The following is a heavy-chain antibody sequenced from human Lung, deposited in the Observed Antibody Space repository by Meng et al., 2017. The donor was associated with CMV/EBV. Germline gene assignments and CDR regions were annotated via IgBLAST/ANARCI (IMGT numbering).Heavy chain of an antibody. J-gene: IGHJ4*02. CDR2: VSYDESNK. V-gene: IGHV3-30*18. D-gene: IGHD2-2*01. Sequence: ASGVNVSKYGARWGGQATGKGREWVAFVSYDESNKNYPDSVKGRFSISRDDSKNTLYVQINSLRPEDTAVYYCAKDLCSSSCYPDYWDQGTLVTVSS. CDR1: GVNVSKYG. CDR3: AKDLCSSSCYPDY.